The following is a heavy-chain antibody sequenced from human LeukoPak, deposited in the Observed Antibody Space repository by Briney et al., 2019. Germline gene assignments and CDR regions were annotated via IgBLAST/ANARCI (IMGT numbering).Heavy chain of an antibody. CDR1: GYTFTSYG. D-gene: IGHD2-15*01. Sequence: ASVKVSCKASGYTFTSYGISWVRQAPGQGLEWMGWISAYNGNTNYAQKLQGRVTMTTDTSTSTAYMELRSLGSDDTAVYYCARVDCSVGSCYAYFDYWGQGTLVTVSS. CDR2: ISAYNGNT. J-gene: IGHJ4*02. V-gene: IGHV1-18*01. CDR3: ARVDCSVGSCYAYFDY.